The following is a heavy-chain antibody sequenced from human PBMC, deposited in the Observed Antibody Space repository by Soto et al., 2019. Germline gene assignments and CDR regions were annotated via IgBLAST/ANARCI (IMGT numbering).Heavy chain of an antibody. CDR2: ISYDGSNE. Sequence: SLRLSFAPSVVTFSAYAMHWVRQAPGKGLEWVAVISYDGSNEYYVDYVKGRFTISRDNSKNTLYLQMNSLREEDPAVYYCARGSAGHYNPGNLLDWGQGTM. V-gene: IGHV3-30-3*01. CDR3: ARGSAGHYNPGNLLD. CDR1: VVTFSAYA. J-gene: IGHJ4*02. D-gene: IGHD3-10*01.